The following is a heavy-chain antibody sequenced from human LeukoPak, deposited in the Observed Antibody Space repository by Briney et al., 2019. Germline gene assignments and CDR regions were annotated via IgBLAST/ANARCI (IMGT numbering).Heavy chain of an antibody. Sequence: SESLSLTCAVYGGSFSGYYWSWIRQPPGKGLEWIGEINHSGSTNYNPSLKSRVTISVDTSKNQFSLKLSSVTAADTAVYYCARDAEGSGSYYNWFDPWGQGTLVTVSS. J-gene: IGHJ5*02. CDR3: ARDAEGSGSYYNWFDP. V-gene: IGHV4-34*01. CDR1: GGSFSGYY. CDR2: INHSGST. D-gene: IGHD3-10*01.